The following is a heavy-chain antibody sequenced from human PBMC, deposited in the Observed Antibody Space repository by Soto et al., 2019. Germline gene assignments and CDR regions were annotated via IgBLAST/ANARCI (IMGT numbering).Heavy chain of an antibody. CDR3: ARVAYYYDSSGSSNAFDI. D-gene: IGHD3-22*01. V-gene: IGHV4-31*03. Sequence: SETLSLTCTVSGGSISSGGYYWSWIRQHPGKGLEWIGYIYYSGSTYYNPSLKSRVTISVDTSKNRFSLKLSSVTAADTAVYYCARVAYYYDSSGSSNAFDIWGQGTMVTVSS. CDR1: GGSISSGGYY. J-gene: IGHJ3*02. CDR2: IYYSGST.